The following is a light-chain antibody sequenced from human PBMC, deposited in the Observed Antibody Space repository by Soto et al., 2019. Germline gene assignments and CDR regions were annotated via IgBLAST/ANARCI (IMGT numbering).Light chain of an antibody. J-gene: IGLJ1*01. CDR2: EVS. CDR3: SSYTSISTLYV. V-gene: IGLV2-14*01. Sequence: QSVLTQPASVSGSPGQSITISCTGPNSDVGGYNYVSWYQQHPGKAPELMIYEVSHRPSGVSNRFSGSKSDNTASLTISGLQAEDEADYYCSSYTSISTLYVFGTGTKVTVL. CDR1: NSDVGGYNY.